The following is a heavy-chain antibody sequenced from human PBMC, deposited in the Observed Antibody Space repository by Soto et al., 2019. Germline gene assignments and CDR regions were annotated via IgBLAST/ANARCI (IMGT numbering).Heavy chain of an antibody. CDR3: ARGSRSRGRLGELSSNRGGYFDY. D-gene: IGHD3-16*02. CDR1: GYTFTGYY. Sequence: QVQLVQSGAEVKKPGASVKVSCKASGYTFTGYYMHWVRQAPGQGLEWMGWINPNSGGTNYAQKFQGWVTMTRDTSISTAYMELSRLRSDDTAVYYCARGSRSRGRLGELSSNRGGYFDYWGQGTLVTVSS. V-gene: IGHV1-2*04. CDR2: INPNSGGT. J-gene: IGHJ4*02.